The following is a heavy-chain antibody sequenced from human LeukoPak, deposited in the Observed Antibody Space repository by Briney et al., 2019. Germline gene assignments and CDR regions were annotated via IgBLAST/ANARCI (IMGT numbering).Heavy chain of an antibody. J-gene: IGHJ3*02. D-gene: IGHD4-17*01. CDR2: LSGSGIST. Sequence: PGGSLRLSCAASGFTFSSYAMTRVRQAPGRGLQWVSALSGSGISTYYADSVKGRFTISRDNSKNTLYLQMNSLRTDDTAVYYCAKRRSTVTSAWDAFDIWGQGTMVTVSS. CDR3: AKRRSTVTSAWDAFDI. V-gene: IGHV3-23*01. CDR1: GFTFSSYA.